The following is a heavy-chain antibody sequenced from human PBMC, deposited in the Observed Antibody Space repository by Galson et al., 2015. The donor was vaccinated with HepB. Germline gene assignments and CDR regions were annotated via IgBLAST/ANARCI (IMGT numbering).Heavy chain of an antibody. Sequence: SLRLSCAASGFTFSSYSMNWVRQAPGKGLEWVSYISSSSSTIYYADSVKGRFTISRDNAKNSLYLQMNSLRDEDTAVYYCARDGIRYGDYEPWWFDPWGQGTLVTVSS. CDR3: ARDGIRYGDYEPWWFDP. D-gene: IGHD4-17*01. CDR1: GFTFSSYS. V-gene: IGHV3-48*02. J-gene: IGHJ5*02. CDR2: ISSSSSTI.